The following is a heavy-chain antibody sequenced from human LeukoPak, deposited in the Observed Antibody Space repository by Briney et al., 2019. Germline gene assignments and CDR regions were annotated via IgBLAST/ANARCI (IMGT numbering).Heavy chain of an antibody. CDR2: IYYTGST. CDR3: ARGSVRGEFDP. D-gene: IGHD3-10*01. V-gene: IGHV4-59*01. Sequence: PSETLSLTCTLSGGSISTYYWSWVRQPPGKGLEWIGYIYYTGSTDYNPSLKSRVTMSVDTSRNQFSLKLSSVTAADTAVYSCARGSVRGEFDPWGQGTLVTVSS. J-gene: IGHJ5*02. CDR1: GGSISTYY.